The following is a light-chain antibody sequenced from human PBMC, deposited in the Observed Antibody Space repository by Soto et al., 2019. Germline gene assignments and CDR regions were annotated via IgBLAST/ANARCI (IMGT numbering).Light chain of an antibody. CDR1: QSVSGW. CDR3: QQSETFSGT. J-gene: IGKJ1*01. Sequence: DIPRTQSPSTLSASAGDTVNVNGRASQSVSGWLAWYQQNPGEDPKIMIYDASALPRGVPSRFSGSGSGTKFNLTIARLQTDDFATYECQQSETFSGTFGPGTKVDIK. CDR2: DAS. V-gene: IGKV1-5*01.